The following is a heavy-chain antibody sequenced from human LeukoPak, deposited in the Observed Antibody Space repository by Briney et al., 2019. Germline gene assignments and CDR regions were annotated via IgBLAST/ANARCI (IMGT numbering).Heavy chain of an antibody. Sequence: GASVKVSCKASGYTFTGYYMHWVRQAPGQGLEWMGWINPKSGGTNYAQKFQGRVTMTRDTSISTAYMELSRLTSDDTAVYYCARAWPAAAGTGSDYWGQGTLVTVSS. CDR1: GYTFTGYY. CDR2: INPKSGGT. D-gene: IGHD6-13*01. CDR3: ARAWPAAAGTGSDY. J-gene: IGHJ4*02. V-gene: IGHV1-2*02.